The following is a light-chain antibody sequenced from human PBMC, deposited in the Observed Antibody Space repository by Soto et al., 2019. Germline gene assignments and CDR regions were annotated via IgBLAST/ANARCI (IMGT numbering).Light chain of an antibody. CDR3: QQANSFPLT. CDR2: TGS. J-gene: IGKJ4*01. CDR1: QGISNW. Sequence: DIQMTQSPSSVSASVGDRVSITCRASQGISNWLAWYQQKPGRAPKLLIYTGSSLQSGVPSRFRGTGSGTDFTLTISSLQPEDVATYYWQQANSFPLTFGGGTKVEIK. V-gene: IGKV1-12*01.